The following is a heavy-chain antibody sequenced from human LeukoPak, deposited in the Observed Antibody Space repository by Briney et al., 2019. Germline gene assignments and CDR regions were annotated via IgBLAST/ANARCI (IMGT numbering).Heavy chain of an antibody. D-gene: IGHD3-22*01. V-gene: IGHV3-74*01. Sequence: GGSLRLSCAVSGFTVSTYWMHWVRQGPGKGLVWVSRIKSDGSGTSFADSVKGRFTISRDNAENTVYLQMNSLRAEDTAVYYCYVWLENQRMDVWGQGTTVTVSS. CDR2: IKSDGSGT. CDR1: GFTVSTYW. J-gene: IGHJ6*02. CDR3: YVWLENQRMDV.